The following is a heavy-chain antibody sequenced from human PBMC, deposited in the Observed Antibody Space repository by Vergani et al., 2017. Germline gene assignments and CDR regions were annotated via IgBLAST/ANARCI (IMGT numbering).Heavy chain of an antibody. CDR3: ARGVCDCTHIRCSPPSY. CDR2: ISGSSSYV. D-gene: IGHD2-8*01. J-gene: IGHJ4*02. CDR1: GFSFSSYS. V-gene: IGHV3-21*02. Sequence: EVQLVESEGGLVKPGGSLRLSCAASGFSFSSYSMNWVRQAPGKGLEWVASISGSSSYVFYRDSVEGRFTITRDNAKKSVYLQMNSLRAEDTAMYFCARGVCDCTHIRCSPPSYWGQGTQVTVSS.